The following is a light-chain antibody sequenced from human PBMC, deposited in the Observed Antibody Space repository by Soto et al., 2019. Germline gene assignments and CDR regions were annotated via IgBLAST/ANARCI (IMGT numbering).Light chain of an antibody. V-gene: IGLV3-21*02. J-gene: IGLJ1*01. CDR1: NIGSKS. CDR2: ADS. Sequence: ELTQAPSVSVAPGQTARLGRGGENIGSKSVHWYQQRPGQAPVLVVYADSDRPSGIPERFSGSNPGNTATLTISRVEAEDEADYYCQVCDYGTDHFVFGPGTKATVL. CDR3: QVCDYGTDHFV.